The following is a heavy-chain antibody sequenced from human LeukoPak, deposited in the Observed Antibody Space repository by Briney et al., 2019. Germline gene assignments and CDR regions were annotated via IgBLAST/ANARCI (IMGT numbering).Heavy chain of an antibody. D-gene: IGHD6-13*01. J-gene: IGHJ4*02. V-gene: IGHV5-51*01. CDR2: IYPGDSDT. CDR1: GYSSTTYW. CDR3: ARRPHRGYSSTWYGDY. Sequence: GESLKISCKGSGYSSTTYWIGWVRQMPGKGLEWMGIIYPGDSDTRYSPSFQGQVTISADRSITTAYLQWSSLKASDTAIYYCARRPHRGYSSTWYGDYWGQGTLVTVSS.